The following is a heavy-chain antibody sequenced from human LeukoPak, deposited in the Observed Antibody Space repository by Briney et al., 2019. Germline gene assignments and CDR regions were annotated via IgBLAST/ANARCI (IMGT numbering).Heavy chain of an antibody. D-gene: IGHD2-15*01. J-gene: IGHJ4*02. V-gene: IGHV3-7*01. CDR2: IKQDGTEK. CDR1: GFTFSNYW. Sequence: PGGSLRLSCAASGFTFSNYWMTWVRQAPGKGLEWVANIKQDGTEKYHVDSVKGRFTISRDNAEDSLYLQMNSLRAEDTAVYYCTRDTGCPGGTCYSFYDYWGQGTLVTVSS. CDR3: TRDTGCPGGTCYSFYDY.